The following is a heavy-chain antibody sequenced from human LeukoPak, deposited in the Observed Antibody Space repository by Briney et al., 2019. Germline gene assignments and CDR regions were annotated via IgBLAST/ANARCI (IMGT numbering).Heavy chain of an antibody. V-gene: IGHV1-2*02. CDR1: GYPFTGYY. D-gene: IGHD2-2*02. CDR3: ARATHCGSTSCYSPDY. CDR2: INPNSGFT. Sequence: ASVKVSCKASGYPFTGYYLHWVRQAPGQGLEWMGWINPNSGFTNYAQKFQGRVTMTRDTSLSTAYMELSSLRSDDTALYYCARATHCGSTSCYSPDYWGQGTLVTVSS. J-gene: IGHJ4*02.